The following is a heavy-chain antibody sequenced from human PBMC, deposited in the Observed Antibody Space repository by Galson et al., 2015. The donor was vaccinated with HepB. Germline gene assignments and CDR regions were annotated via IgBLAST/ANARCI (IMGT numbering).Heavy chain of an antibody. Sequence: PLRLSCAASGFTFSSYGMHWALQAPGQGLEWGAVIWYDGSNKYYADSVKGRFTISRDNSKNTLYLQMNSLRAEDTAVYYCARAGGDYYDSSGPGSLDYWGQGTLVTVSS. V-gene: IGHV3-33*01. CDR3: ARAGGDYYDSSGPGSLDY. CDR1: GFTFSSYG. CDR2: IWYDGSNK. J-gene: IGHJ4*02. D-gene: IGHD3-22*01.